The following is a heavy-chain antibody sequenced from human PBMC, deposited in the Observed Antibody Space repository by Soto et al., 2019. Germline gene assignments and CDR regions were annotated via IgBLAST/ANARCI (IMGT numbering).Heavy chain of an antibody. CDR2: IIPIFGTA. J-gene: IGHJ5*02. D-gene: IGHD3-16*02. CDR1: GGTFSSDA. Sequence: SLKVYYKAAGGTFSSDAISWVRQAPVQGLEWMGGIIPIFGTASYAQKFQGRVTITADESTSTAYMELSSLRSEDKAVYYCARGGRDDYVWGSYRSYHWFDPWGQGTLVTVHS. CDR3: ARGGRDDYVWGSYRSYHWFDP. V-gene: IGHV1-69*13.